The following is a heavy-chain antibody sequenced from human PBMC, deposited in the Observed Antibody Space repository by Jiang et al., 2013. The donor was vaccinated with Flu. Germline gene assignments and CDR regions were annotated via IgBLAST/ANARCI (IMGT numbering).Heavy chain of an antibody. D-gene: IGHD1-7*01. CDR1: GGSFSGYY. Sequence: LLKPSETLSLTCAVYGGSFSGYYWSWIRQPPGKGLEWIGEINHSGSTNYNPSLKSRVTISVDTSKNQFSLKLSSVTAADTAVYYCARLYNWNYPPELWGQGTLVTVSS. CDR3: ARLYNWNYPPEL. CDR2: INHSGST. V-gene: IGHV4-34*01. J-gene: IGHJ4*02.